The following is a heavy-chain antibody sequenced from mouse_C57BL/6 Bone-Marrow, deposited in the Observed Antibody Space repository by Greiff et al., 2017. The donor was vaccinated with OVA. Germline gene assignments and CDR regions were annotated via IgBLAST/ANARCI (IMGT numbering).Heavy chain of an antibody. CDR1: GFNIKDYY. V-gene: IGHV14-2*01. CDR2: IDPEDGET. Sequence: EVQRVESGAELVKPGASVKLSCTASGFNIKDYYMHWVKQRTEQGLEWIGRIDPEDGETKYAPKFQGKATITADTSSNTAYLQLSSLTSEDTAVYYCARDLTTVVTFYWYFDVWGTGTTVTVSS. D-gene: IGHD1-1*01. CDR3: ARDLTTVVTFYWYFDV. J-gene: IGHJ1*03.